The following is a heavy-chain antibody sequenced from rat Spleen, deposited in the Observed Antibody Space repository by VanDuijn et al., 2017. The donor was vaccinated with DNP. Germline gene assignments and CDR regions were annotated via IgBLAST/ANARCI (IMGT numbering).Heavy chain of an antibody. CDR2: ITSDGSNI. D-gene: IGHD1-10*01. V-gene: IGHV5-7*01. J-gene: IGHJ3*01. Sequence: EVQLVESGGDLVQPGRSLKLSCVASGFTFNNYWMTWVRQAPKKGLECVATITSDGSNIYYRDSVKGRFTISRDNAKTTLYLQMNSLRSEDTATYYCATQGQLGITWFAYWGQGTLVTVSS. CDR3: ATQGQLGITWFAY. CDR1: GFTFNNYW.